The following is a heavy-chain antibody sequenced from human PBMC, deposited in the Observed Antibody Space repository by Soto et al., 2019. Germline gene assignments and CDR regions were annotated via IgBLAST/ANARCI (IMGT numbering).Heavy chain of an antibody. CDR2: ISSSSSYI. V-gene: IGHV3-21*01. Sequence: PGGSLRLSCAASGFTFSSYSMNWVRQAPGKGLEWVSSISSSSSYIYYADSVKGRFTISRDNAKNSLYLQMNSLRAEDTAVYYCAREESRPRGWFDPWGQGTLVTVSS. J-gene: IGHJ5*02. CDR3: AREESRPRGWFDP. CDR1: GFTFSSYS. D-gene: IGHD3-10*01.